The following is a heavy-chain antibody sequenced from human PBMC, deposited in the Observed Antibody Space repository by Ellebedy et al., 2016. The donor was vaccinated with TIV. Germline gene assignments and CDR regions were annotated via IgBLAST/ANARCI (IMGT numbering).Heavy chain of an antibody. D-gene: IGHD6-19*01. J-gene: IGHJ4*02. V-gene: IGHV3-23*01. CDR2: VTHTGTST. CDR3: AKVASGWPRAPFDS. CDR1: GFTFINYA. Sequence: GGSLRLSCAASGFTFINYALTWVRQGPGKRLEWISTVTHTGTSTYYADSVKGRFTISTDNSKNTRYLQMSSLSVEDTAIYFCAKVASGWPRAPFDSWGQGTLVTVSS.